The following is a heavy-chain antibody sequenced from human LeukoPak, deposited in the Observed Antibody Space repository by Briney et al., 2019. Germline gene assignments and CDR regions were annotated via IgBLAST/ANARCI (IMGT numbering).Heavy chain of an antibody. Sequence: GGSLRLSCSASGFTFLSYAMHWVRQAPGKGLEYVSATSSDGGSTYYADSVKGRFTISRDNSKNTLYLQMSSLRAEDTAVYYCARVDDLDAFDIWGQGTLVTVSS. V-gene: IGHV3-64D*06. CDR2: TSSDGGST. CDR1: GFTFLSYA. J-gene: IGHJ3*02. D-gene: IGHD2-2*03. CDR3: ARVDDLDAFDI.